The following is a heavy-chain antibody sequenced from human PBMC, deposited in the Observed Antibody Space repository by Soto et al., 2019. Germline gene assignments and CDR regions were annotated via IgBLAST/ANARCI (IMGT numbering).Heavy chain of an antibody. J-gene: IGHJ4*02. V-gene: IGHV6-1*01. D-gene: IGHD6-13*01. CDR2: TYYGSKWYN. CDR3: ARDRSPGSSSWYDY. CDR1: GDSVSSNSAA. Sequence: SQTLSLTGAISGDSVSSNSAAWNWIRQSPSRGLEWLGRTYYGSKWYNDYAVSVKSRITINPDTSKNQFSVQLHSVTPEDTAVYYCARDRSPGSSSWYDYWGQGTLVTVSS.